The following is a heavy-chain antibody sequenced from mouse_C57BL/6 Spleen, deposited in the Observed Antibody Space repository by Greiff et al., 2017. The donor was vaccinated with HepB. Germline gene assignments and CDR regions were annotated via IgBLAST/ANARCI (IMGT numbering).Heavy chain of an antibody. V-gene: IGHV5-17*01. CDR3: ARDTNLGGYFDV. J-gene: IGHJ1*03. CDR2: ISSGSSTI. CDR1: GFTFSDYG. Sequence: EVKLVESGGGLVKPGGSLKLSCAASGFTFSDYGMHWVRQAPEKGLEWVAYISSGSSTIYYADTVKGRFTISRDNAKNTLFLQMTSLRSEDTAMYYCARDTNLGGYFDVWGTGTTVTVSS. D-gene: IGHD2-5*01.